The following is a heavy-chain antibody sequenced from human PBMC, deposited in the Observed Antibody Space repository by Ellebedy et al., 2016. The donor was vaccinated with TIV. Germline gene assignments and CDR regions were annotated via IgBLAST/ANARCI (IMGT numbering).Heavy chain of an antibody. CDR1: GFTFSSYT. Sequence: GESLKISCAASGFTFSSYTMQWVRQAPGKGLEWVALLSYDGDDDYYADAVKGRFTVSRDNARNTLYLQMNSLRPEDTAVYSCSRGGDVWGQGTTVTVSS. CDR3: SRGGDV. CDR2: LSYDGDDD. V-gene: IGHV3-30-3*01. J-gene: IGHJ6*02.